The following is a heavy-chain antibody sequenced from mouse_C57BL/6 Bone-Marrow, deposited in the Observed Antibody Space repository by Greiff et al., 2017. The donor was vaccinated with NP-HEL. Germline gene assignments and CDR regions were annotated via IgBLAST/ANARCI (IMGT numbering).Heavy chain of an antibody. CDR1: GYTFTSYW. CDR2: IDPNSGGT. CDR3: ARYFTTVVATSPYFDY. J-gene: IGHJ2*01. D-gene: IGHD1-1*01. V-gene: IGHV1-72*01. Sequence: QVQLQQSGAELVKPGASVKLSCKASGYTFTSYWMHWVKQRPGRGLEWIGRIDPNSGGTKYNEKFKSKATLTVDKPSSTAYMQLSSLTSEDSAVYYCARYFTTVVATSPYFDYWGQGTTLTVSS.